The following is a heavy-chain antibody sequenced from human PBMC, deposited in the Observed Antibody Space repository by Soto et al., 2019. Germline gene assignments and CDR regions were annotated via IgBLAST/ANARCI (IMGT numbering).Heavy chain of an antibody. CDR3: ARGTYYYDSSGYYFDY. CDR2: IYCSGST. Sequence: SETLSLTCTVSGGSISSYYWSWIRQPPGKGLEWIGYIYCSGSTNYNPSLKSRVTISVDTSKNQFSLKLSSVTAADTAVYYCARGTYYYDSSGYYFDYWGQGTLVTVSS. CDR1: GGSISSYY. D-gene: IGHD3-22*01. V-gene: IGHV4-59*01. J-gene: IGHJ4*02.